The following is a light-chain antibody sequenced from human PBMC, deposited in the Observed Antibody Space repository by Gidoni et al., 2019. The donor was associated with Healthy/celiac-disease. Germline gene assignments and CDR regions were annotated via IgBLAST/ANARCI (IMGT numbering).Light chain of an antibody. CDR2: GAS. CDR3: QQYGSSFYT. V-gene: IGKV3-20*01. J-gene: IGKJ2*01. Sequence: EIELTQSPGALSLSPGERATLSCRASQSVSSSYLAWYQQKPGQAPRLLIYGASSRATGIPDRFSGSGSGTDFTLTISRLEPEDFAVYYCQQYGSSFYTFGQGTKLEIK. CDR1: QSVSSSY.